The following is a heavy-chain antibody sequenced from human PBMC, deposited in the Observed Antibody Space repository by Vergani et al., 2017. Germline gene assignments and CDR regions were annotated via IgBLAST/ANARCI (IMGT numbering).Heavy chain of an antibody. V-gene: IGHV1-2*02. Sequence: QVQLVQSGAEVKKPGASVKVSCKASGYTFTGYYMHWVGQAPGQGLEWMGWINPNSGGTNYAQKFQGRVTMTRDTSISTAYMELSRLRSDDTAVYYCAREVGSYYPRSHYYYGMDVWGQGTTVTVSS. J-gene: IGHJ6*02. CDR3: AREVGSYYPRSHYYYGMDV. CDR1: GYTFTGYY. D-gene: IGHD1-26*01. CDR2: INPNSGGT.